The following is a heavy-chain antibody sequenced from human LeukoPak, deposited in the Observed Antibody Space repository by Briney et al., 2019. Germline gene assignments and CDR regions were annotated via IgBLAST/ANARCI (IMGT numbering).Heavy chain of an antibody. CDR2: IYSAGTT. J-gene: IGHJ4*02. Sequence: SDTLSLTCTVSGGSITNRYWSWLRQPAGKGLEWLGRIYSAGTTAYNASLTSRLTMSVDTSRSQFSLKLSPVTAADTALYYCARIDTSWFTFDDWGQGTLVTVSS. D-gene: IGHD2-2*01. CDR3: ARIDTSWFTFDD. CDR1: GGSITNRY. V-gene: IGHV4-4*07.